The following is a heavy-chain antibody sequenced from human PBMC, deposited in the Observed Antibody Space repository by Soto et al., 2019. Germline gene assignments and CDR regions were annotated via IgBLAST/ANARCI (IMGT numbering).Heavy chain of an antibody. Sequence: GGSMRLSCAASGFTFRRYGMRWVRQAPGKGMEWVSAISGSGGSTYYADSVKGRFTISRDNSKNTLYLQMNSLRAEDPAVYYCAKEGSVRPGITGDTYDTRGFDDWGQGTLVTVSS. V-gene: IGHV3-23*01. CDR3: AKEGSVRPGITGDTYDTRGFDD. D-gene: IGHD1-20*01. CDR2: ISGSGGST. CDR1: GFTFRRYG. J-gene: IGHJ4*02.